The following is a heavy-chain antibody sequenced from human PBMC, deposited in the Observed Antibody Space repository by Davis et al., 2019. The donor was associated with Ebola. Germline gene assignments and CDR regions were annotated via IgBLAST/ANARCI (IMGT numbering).Heavy chain of an antibody. V-gene: IGHV3-48*01. J-gene: IGHJ2*01. Sequence: GESLKISCAASGFTFSSYSMNWVRQAPGKGLEWVSYISSSSSTIYYADSVKGRFTISRDNAKNSLYLQMNSLRAEDTAVYYCARSYLGYCSGGSCYHYWYFDLWGRGTLVTVSS. CDR2: ISSSSSTI. CDR3: ARSYLGYCSGGSCYHYWYFDL. CDR1: GFTFSSYS. D-gene: IGHD2-15*01.